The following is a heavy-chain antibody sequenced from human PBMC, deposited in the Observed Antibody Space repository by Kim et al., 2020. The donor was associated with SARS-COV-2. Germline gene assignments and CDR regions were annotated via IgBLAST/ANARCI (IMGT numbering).Heavy chain of an antibody. CDR3: ATHIWFGPLGDY. J-gene: IGHJ4*02. Sequence: IYAQKFQGRVTMTEDTSTDTAYMELSSLRSEDTAVYYCATHIWFGPLGDYWGQGTLVTVSS. D-gene: IGHD3-10*01. V-gene: IGHV1-24*01.